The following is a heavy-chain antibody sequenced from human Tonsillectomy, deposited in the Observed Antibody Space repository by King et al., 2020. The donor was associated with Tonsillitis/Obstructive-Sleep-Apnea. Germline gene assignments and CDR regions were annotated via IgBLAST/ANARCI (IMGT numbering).Heavy chain of an antibody. CDR2: ISSSGSAN. V-gene: IGHV3-48*03. D-gene: IGHD3-3*01. CDR1: GFTFSSYE. J-gene: IGHJ4*02. Sequence: VQLVESGGGLVQPGGSLRLSCAASGFTFSSYEMNWVRQAPGKGLEWVSYISSSGSANYYADSVKGRFTISRDNAKNSLYLQINSLRAEDTAVYYCARHYYDFWSVYFYYFAYWGQGTLVTVSS. CDR3: ARHYYDFWSVYFYYFAY.